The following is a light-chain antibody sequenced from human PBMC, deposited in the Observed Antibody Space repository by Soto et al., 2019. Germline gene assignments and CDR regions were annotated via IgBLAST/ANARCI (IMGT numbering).Light chain of an antibody. V-gene: IGKV3-20*01. CDR3: QQYGSSLT. CDR1: QSASSSY. Sequence: DIVFTQSPGTLSLSPGERATLSCRASQSASSSYLAWYQQRPGQAPRLLIYGASSRATGIPDRFSGSGSGTDFTLTISRLEPEDFAVYYCQQYGSSLTVGQGNKGDIK. CDR2: GAS. J-gene: IGKJ1*01.